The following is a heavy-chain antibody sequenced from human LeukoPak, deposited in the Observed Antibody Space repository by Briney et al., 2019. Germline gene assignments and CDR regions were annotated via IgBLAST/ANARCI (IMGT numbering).Heavy chain of an antibody. CDR3: ASVAARYYYYYYMGV. CDR2: IYHSGST. Sequence: SETLSLTCAVSGYSISSGYYWGWIRQPPGKGLEWIGGIYHSGSTYYNPSLKGRVTISVDTSKNQFSLKLSSVTAADTAVYYCASVAARYYYYYYMGVWGKGTTVTVSS. V-gene: IGHV4-38-2*01. CDR1: GYSISSGYY. J-gene: IGHJ6*03. D-gene: IGHD6-6*01.